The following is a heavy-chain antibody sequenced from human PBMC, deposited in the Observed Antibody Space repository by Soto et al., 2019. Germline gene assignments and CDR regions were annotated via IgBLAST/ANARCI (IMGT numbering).Heavy chain of an antibody. J-gene: IGHJ4*02. CDR2: IRSKANSYAT. D-gene: IGHD6-19*01. CDR3: TRPGGSGWTFDY. V-gene: IGHV3-73*02. CDR1: GFTFSGSA. Sequence: EVQLVESGGGLVQPGGSLKLSCAASGFTFSGSAMHWVRQASGKGLEWVGRIRSKANSYATADAASVKGRFTISRDDSNNTAYLQMNSLKTEDTAVYYCTRPGGSGWTFDYWGQGTLVTVSS.